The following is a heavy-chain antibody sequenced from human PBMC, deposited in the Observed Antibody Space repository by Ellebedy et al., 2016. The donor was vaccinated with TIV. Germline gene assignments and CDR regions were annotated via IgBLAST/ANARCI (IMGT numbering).Heavy chain of an antibody. CDR1: GFTFSSYA. J-gene: IGHJ4*01. V-gene: IGHV3-23*01. D-gene: IGHD3-3*01. Sequence: GESLKISXAASGFTFSSYAMSWVRQAPGKGLEWVSAISGSGGSTYYADSVKGRFTISRDNSKNTLYLQMNSLRAEDTAVYYCAKVVFGRPVYYFDYWGQGTLVTVSS. CDR2: ISGSGGST. CDR3: AKVVFGRPVYYFDY.